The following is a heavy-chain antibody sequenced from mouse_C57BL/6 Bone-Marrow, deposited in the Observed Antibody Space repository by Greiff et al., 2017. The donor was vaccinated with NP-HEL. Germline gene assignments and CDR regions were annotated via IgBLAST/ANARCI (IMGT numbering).Heavy chain of an antibody. CDR3: ARPSLRGYAMDY. V-gene: IGHV1-69*01. CDR1: GYTFTSYW. J-gene: IGHJ4*01. CDR2: IDPSDSYT. Sequence: VKLMESGAELVMPGASVKLSCKASGYTFTSYWMHWVKQRPGQGLEWIGEIDPSDSYTNYNQKFKGKSTLTVDKSSSTAYMQLSSLTSEDSAVYYCARPSLRGYAMDYWGQGTSVTVSS.